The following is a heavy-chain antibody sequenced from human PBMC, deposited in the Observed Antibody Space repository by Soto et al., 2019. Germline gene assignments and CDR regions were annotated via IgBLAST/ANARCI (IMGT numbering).Heavy chain of an antibody. J-gene: IGHJ6*02. CDR2: IIPIFGTA. D-gene: IGHD2-8*01. CDR1: GGTFSSYA. Sequence: SVKVSCKASGGTFSSYAISWVRQAPGQGLEWMGGIIPIFGTANYAQKFQGRVTITADKSTSTAYMELSSLRSEDTAMYYCARGDCTNGVCYRGYYYYGMDVWGQGTTVTVSS. V-gene: IGHV1-69*06. CDR3: ARGDCTNGVCYRGYYYYGMDV.